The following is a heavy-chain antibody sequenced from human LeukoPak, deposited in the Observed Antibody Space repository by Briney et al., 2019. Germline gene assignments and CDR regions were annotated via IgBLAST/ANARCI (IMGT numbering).Heavy chain of an antibody. CDR1: GFTFSSYG. Sequence: GGSLRLSCAASGFTFSSYGMSWVRQAPGKGLEWVSAISGSGGSTYYADSVKGRFTISRDNSKNTLYLQMNSLRAEDTAVYYCARDPIAVAGVAYYFDYWGQGTLVTVSS. CDR2: ISGSGGST. J-gene: IGHJ4*02. V-gene: IGHV3-23*01. CDR3: ARDPIAVAGVAYYFDY. D-gene: IGHD6-19*01.